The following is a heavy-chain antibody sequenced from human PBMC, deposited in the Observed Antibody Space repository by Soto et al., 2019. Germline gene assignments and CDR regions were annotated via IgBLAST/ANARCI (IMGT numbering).Heavy chain of an antibody. CDR1: VRSISSSSYY. J-gene: IGHJ5*02. CDR3: AGHILTGYYTSGSNWFDP. D-gene: IGHD3-9*01. CDR2: IYYSGST. V-gene: IGHV4-39*01. Sequence: SETLSLTCTVSVRSISSSSYYWGWILQPPGKGLEWIGSIYYSGSTYYNPSLKSRVTISVDTSKNQFSLKLSSVTAADTAVYYCAGHILTGYYTSGSNWFDPWGQGTLVTVSS.